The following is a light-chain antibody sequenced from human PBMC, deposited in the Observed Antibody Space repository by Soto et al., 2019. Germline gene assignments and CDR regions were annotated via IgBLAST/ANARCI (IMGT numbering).Light chain of an antibody. CDR1: QRISNY. Sequence: DIQMTQSPSALSESVGDRVTITCRASQRISNYLNWYQQKPGKAPKLLIYAASILQSGVPSRFSGSGSGTDFPLTISSLQPEDFAPYYCHQSYNTPLTFGGGTKVAIK. CDR2: AAS. V-gene: IGKV1-39*01. CDR3: HQSYNTPLT. J-gene: IGKJ4*01.